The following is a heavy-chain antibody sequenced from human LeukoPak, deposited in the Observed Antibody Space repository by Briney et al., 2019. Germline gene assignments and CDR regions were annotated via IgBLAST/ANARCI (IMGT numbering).Heavy chain of an antibody. J-gene: IGHJ6*04. V-gene: IGHV1-69*13. CDR1: GGTFSSYA. CDR2: IIPIFGTA. D-gene: IGHD3-3*01. CDR3: ARYISLRFLDHRPLDV. Sequence: ASVKVSCKASGGTFSSYAISWVRQAPGQGLEWMGGIIPIFGTANYAQKFQGRVTITADESTSTAYMELSSLRSEDTAVYYCARYISLRFLDHRPLDVWGKGTTVTVSS.